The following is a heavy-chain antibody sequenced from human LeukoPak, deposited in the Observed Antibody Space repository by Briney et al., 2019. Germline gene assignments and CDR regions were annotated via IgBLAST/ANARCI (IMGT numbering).Heavy chain of an antibody. CDR2: IYHSGYT. CDR3: ARGNYYGSGSYYSDY. D-gene: IGHD3-10*01. CDR1: GGSISNYY. Sequence: PSETLSLTCTVSGGSISNYYWGWIRQPPGKGLEWIGSIYHSGYTYYNPSLKSRVTIAVDTSKDQFSLKLRSVTAADTAVYFCARGNYYGSGSYYSDYWGQGTLVTASS. V-gene: IGHV4-38-2*02. J-gene: IGHJ4*02.